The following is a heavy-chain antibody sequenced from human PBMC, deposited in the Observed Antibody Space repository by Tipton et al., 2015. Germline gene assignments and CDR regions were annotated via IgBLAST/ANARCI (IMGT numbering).Heavy chain of an antibody. D-gene: IGHD3-10*01. CDR3: ARLRETYGSDSDNWFDP. Sequence: TLSLTCTVSGGSISSYYWSWIRQPPGKGLEWIGYIYYSGSTNYNPSLKSRVTISVDTSKNQFSLKLSSVTAADTAVYYCARLRETYGSDSDNWFDPWGQGTLVTVSS. J-gene: IGHJ5*02. CDR2: IYYSGST. CDR1: GGSISSYY. V-gene: IGHV4-59*01.